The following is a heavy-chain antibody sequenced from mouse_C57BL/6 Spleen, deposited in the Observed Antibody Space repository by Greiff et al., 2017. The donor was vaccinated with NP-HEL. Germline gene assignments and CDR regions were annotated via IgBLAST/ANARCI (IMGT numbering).Heavy chain of an antibody. CDR1: GYTFTDYY. D-gene: IGHD1-1*01. Sequence: QVQLQQSGPELVKPGASVKISCKASGYTFTDYYINWVKQRPGQGLEWIGWIFPGSGSTYYNEKFKGKATLTVDKSSSTAYMLLSSLTSEDSAVYFCARSIYYGTPHWYFDVWGTGTTVTVSS. V-gene: IGHV1-75*01. CDR3: ARSIYYGTPHWYFDV. CDR2: IFPGSGST. J-gene: IGHJ1*03.